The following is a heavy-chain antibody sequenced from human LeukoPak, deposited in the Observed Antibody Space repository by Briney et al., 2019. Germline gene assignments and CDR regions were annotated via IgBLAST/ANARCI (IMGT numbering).Heavy chain of an antibody. Sequence: GGSLRLSCAASGFTVSSNYMSWVRQAPGKGLEWVSVIYSGGSTYYADSVKGRFTISRDNSKNTLYLQMNSLRAEDTAVYYCARDRRYYDIWSAPYGMDVWGQGTTVTVSS. V-gene: IGHV3-53*01. CDR2: IYSGGST. CDR1: GFTVSSNY. J-gene: IGHJ6*02. CDR3: ARDRRYYDIWSAPYGMDV. D-gene: IGHD3-3*01.